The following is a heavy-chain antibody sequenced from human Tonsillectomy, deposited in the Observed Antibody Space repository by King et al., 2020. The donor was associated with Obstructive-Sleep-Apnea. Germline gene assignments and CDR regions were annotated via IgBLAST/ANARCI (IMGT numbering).Heavy chain of an antibody. D-gene: IGHD4-17*01. Sequence: VQLVESGGGLVQPGGSLRLSCAASGFTFSSYAMSWFRQAPGNGLEWVSAISGSGGSPYYADSGKGRFTISRDNSKNTLYLQMNSLRAEDTAVYYCAKDYGDYAHVFDYWGQGTLVTVSS. V-gene: IGHV3-23*04. CDR1: GFTFSSYA. CDR2: ISGSGGSP. J-gene: IGHJ4*02. CDR3: AKDYGDYAHVFDY.